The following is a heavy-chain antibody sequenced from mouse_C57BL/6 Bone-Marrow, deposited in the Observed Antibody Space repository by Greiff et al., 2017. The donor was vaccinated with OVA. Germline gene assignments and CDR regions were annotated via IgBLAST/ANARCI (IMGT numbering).Heavy chain of an antibody. J-gene: IGHJ2*01. CDR3: TSYYSNPLDY. Sequence: EVQVVESGGGLVQPGGSMKLSCAASGFTFSDAWMDWVRQSPEKGLEWVAEIRNKANNHATYYAESVKGRFTISIDDSKSSVYLQMNSLRSEDTGIYYCTSYYSNPLDYWGQGTTLTVSS. V-gene: IGHV6-6*01. D-gene: IGHD2-5*01. CDR2: IRNKANNHAT. CDR1: GFTFSDAW.